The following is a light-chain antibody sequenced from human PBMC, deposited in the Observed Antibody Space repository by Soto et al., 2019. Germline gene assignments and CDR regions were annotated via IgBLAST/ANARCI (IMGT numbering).Light chain of an antibody. J-gene: IGKJ5*01. CDR2: GAS. Sequence: EIVLTQSPGTLSLSPGERATLSCRASQSVSSSYLAWYQQKPGQAPRLLIYGASSSATAIPDRFSGSGSGTDFTITISRLEPEDFAVYYCQQYGSSPFTLGQGTRLEIK. CDR1: QSVSSSY. V-gene: IGKV3-20*01. CDR3: QQYGSSPFT.